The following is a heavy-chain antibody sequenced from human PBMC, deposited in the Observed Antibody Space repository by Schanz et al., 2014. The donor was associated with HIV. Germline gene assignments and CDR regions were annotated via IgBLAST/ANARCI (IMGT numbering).Heavy chain of an antibody. CDR3: ARDSAARDLDLDY. J-gene: IGHJ4*02. V-gene: IGHV1-18*04. D-gene: IGHD2-21*02. CDR1: GYTFTNYF. CDR2: INTSTGNV. Sequence: QVQLVQSGAEVKKPGASVKVSCKASGYTFTNYFIHWVRQAPGQGLEWMGWINTSTGNVDYSQNFQARVTLTTDTSTRTVYMELRSLRSDDTAVYYCARDSAARDLDLDYWGLGTLVTVSS.